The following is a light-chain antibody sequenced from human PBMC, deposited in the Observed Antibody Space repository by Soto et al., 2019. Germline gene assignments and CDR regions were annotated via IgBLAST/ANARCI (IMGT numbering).Light chain of an antibody. CDR1: QDIINY. CDR3: QQCDDLPLT. J-gene: IGKJ4*01. Sequence: DIQMTQSPSSLSASVGDRVTITCQASQDIINYLNWYQQKPGKAPKLLIYDASNVETGVTSRFSGSGSGTHFTFTISSLQPEDIGTYYCQQCDDLPLTFGGGTKVEIK. CDR2: DAS. V-gene: IGKV1-33*01.